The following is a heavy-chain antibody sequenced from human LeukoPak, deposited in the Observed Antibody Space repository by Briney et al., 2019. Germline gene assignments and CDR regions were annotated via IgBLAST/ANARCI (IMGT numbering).Heavy chain of an antibody. Sequence: GESLKISCKGSGYIFTSSWIGWVRQMPGKGLEWMGIIYPGDSDTRYRPPFQGQVTISADKSISTAYLQWSSLKASDTAMYYCARDLAATRDAFDIWGQGTMVTVSS. CDR2: IYPGDSDT. CDR3: ARDLAATRDAFDI. D-gene: IGHD2-15*01. V-gene: IGHV5-51*01. CDR1: GYIFTSSW. J-gene: IGHJ3*02.